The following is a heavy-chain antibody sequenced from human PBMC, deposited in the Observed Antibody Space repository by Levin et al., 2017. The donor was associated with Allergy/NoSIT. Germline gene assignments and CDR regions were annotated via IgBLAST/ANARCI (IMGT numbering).Heavy chain of an antibody. Sequence: QTLSLTCTFSGFSLSTSGMCVSWIRQPPGKALEWLARIDWDDDKYYSTSLKTRLTISKDTSKNQVVLTMTNMDPVDTATYYCARSYSSGWYQFDYWGQGTLVTVSS. CDR3: ARSYSSGWYQFDY. D-gene: IGHD6-19*01. J-gene: IGHJ4*02. CDR1: GFSLSTSGMC. V-gene: IGHV2-70*11. CDR2: IDWDDDK.